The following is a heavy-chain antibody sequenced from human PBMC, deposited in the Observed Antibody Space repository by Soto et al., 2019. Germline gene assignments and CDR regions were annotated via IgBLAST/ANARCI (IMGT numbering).Heavy chain of an antibody. CDR1: GFTFSSYG. CDR3: AREDYYDSSGYYPHLIDY. V-gene: IGHV3-33*01. J-gene: IGHJ4*02. D-gene: IGHD3-22*01. CDR2: IWYDGSNK. Sequence: PGGSLRLSCAASGFTFSSYGMHWVRQAPGKGLEWVAVIWYDGSNKYYADSVKGRFTISRDNSKNTLYLQMNSLRAEDTAVYYCAREDYYDSSGYYPHLIDYWGQGTLVTVSS.